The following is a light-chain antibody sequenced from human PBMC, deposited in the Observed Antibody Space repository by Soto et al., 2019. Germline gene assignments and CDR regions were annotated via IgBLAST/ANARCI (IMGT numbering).Light chain of an antibody. CDR2: EVS. CDR1: SSDVGGYNY. J-gene: IGLJ1*01. V-gene: IGLV2-8*01. CDR3: CSYAGDSTPYV. Sequence: QSVLTQPPSASGSPGQSVTISSTGTSSDVGGYNYVSWYQQHPGRAPKLMIYEVSKRPSGVPDRFSGSKSGNTASLTVSGLQAEDEADYYCCSYAGDSTPYVFGTGTKVTVL.